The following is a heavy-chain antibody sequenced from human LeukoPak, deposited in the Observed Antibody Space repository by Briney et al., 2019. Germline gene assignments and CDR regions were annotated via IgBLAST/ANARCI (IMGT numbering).Heavy chain of an antibody. D-gene: IGHD6-6*01. CDR3: ARTDSSSSGYFDY. CDR1: GFTFSSNW. V-gene: IGHV3-7*01. Sequence: GGSLRLSCAASGFTFSSNWMSWVRQVPGKGLEWVANINQDGSDKKYVDSVKGRFTISRDNAKNSLYLQMSSLRAEDTAVYYCARTDSSSSGYFDYWGQGTLVTVSS. CDR2: INQDGSDK. J-gene: IGHJ4*02.